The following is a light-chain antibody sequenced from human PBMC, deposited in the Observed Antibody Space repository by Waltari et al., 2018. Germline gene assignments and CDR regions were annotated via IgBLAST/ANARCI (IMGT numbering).Light chain of an antibody. Sequence: DIQLTQSPSFLSASVGDRVTITCRASQGINSYLSWYQQKPGKAPKPLIYGASTLQSGIPSRCSGIGSETEFTLTISSLQPEDSATYYCQQLGNYPITFGQGTRVETK. CDR3: QQLGNYPIT. J-gene: IGKJ5*01. V-gene: IGKV1-9*01. CDR1: QGINSY. CDR2: GAS.